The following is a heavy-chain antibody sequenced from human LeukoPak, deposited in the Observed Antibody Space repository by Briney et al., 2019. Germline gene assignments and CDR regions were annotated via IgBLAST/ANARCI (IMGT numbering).Heavy chain of an antibody. CDR1: GFTFSSYA. V-gene: IGHV3-30*04. D-gene: IGHD2-15*01. Sequence: PGRSLRLSCAASGFTFSSYAMHWVRQAPGKGLEWVAVISYDGSNKYYADSVKGRFTISRDNSKNTLYLQMNSLRAEDTAVYYCAKVCPSGGSCYDFKGAFDIWGQGTMVTVSS. CDR3: AKVCPSGGSCYDFKGAFDI. J-gene: IGHJ3*02. CDR2: ISYDGSNK.